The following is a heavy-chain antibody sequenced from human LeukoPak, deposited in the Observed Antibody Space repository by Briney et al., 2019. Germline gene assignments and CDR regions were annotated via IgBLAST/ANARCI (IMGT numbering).Heavy chain of an antibody. CDR2: ISAYNGNT. Sequence: ASVKVSCKASGYTFSRNGVSWVRQAPGQGLEWLGWISAYNGNTNYARKFQGRVIVTTDTSTSTTYMELRSLTPDDTAVYYCVRRPVEAMGFFDYWGQGTLVTVSS. D-gene: IGHD6-19*01. J-gene: IGHJ4*02. CDR3: VRRPVEAMGFFDY. CDR1: GYTFSRNG. V-gene: IGHV1-18*01.